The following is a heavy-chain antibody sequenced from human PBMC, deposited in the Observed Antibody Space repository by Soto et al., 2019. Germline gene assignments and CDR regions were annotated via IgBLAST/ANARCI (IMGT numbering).Heavy chain of an antibody. CDR2: IFSNDEK. CDR3: AQTTGGRRPRSYYFDY. Sequence: QVTLKESGPVLVKPTETLTLTCTVSGFSLSNARMGVSRIRQPPGKALEWLAHIFSNDEKSYSTSLKSRLTISKDTSKSQVVLTMTNMDPVDTVTYYCAQTTGGRRPRSYYFDYWGQVTLVTVSS. D-gene: IGHD1-26*01. CDR1: GFSLSNARMG. V-gene: IGHV2-26*01. J-gene: IGHJ4*02.